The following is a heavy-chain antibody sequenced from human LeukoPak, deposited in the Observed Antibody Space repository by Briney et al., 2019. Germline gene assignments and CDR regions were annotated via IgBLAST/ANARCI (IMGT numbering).Heavy chain of an antibody. CDR3: ASGIAGVRDAFDI. CDR2: IYPGDSDT. J-gene: IGHJ3*02. Sequence: KDGESLKISCKGSGYTFTSYWIGWVRQMPGKGLEWMGIIYPGDSDTRYSPSIQGQVTISADKSISTAYLQWSSLKASDTAMYYCASGIAGVRDAFDIWGQGTMVTVSS. CDR1: GYTFTSYW. D-gene: IGHD1-26*01. V-gene: IGHV5-51*01.